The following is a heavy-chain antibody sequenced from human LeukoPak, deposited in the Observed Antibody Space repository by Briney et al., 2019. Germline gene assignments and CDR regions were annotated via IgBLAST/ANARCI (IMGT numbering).Heavy chain of an antibody. J-gene: IGHJ6*03. D-gene: IGHD3-3*01. CDR1: GFTFDDYG. Sequence: PGGSLRLSCAASGFTFDDYGMSWVRQAPGKGLEWVSGINWNGGSTGYADPVKGRFTISRDNAKNSLYLQMNSLRAEDTALYYCAREKEDYDFWSGHTSTHYYYYMDVWGKGTTVTVSS. CDR2: INWNGGST. V-gene: IGHV3-20*04. CDR3: AREKEDYDFWSGHTSTHYYYYMDV.